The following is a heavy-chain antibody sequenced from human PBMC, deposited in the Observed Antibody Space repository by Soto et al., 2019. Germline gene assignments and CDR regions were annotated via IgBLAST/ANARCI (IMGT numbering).Heavy chain of an antibody. CDR3: ARAVDTAMVPDY. CDR2: IYHSGST. CDR1: GGSISSGGYS. Sequence: TSETLSLTCAVSGGSISSGGYSWSWIRQPPGKGLEWIGYIYHSGSTYYNPSLKSRVTISVDRSKNQFSLKLSSVTAADTAVYYFARAVDTAMVPDYWGQRTLVTVSS. D-gene: IGHD5-18*01. V-gene: IGHV4-30-2*01. J-gene: IGHJ4*02.